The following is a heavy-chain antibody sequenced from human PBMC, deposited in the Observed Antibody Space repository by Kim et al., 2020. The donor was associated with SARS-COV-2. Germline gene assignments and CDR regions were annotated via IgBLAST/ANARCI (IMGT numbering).Heavy chain of an antibody. J-gene: IGHJ3*02. V-gene: IGHV4-39*01. Sequence: SETLSLTCTVSGGSISSSSYYWGWIRQPPGKGLEWIGSIYYSGSTYYNPSLKSRVTISVDTSKNQFSLKLSSVTAADTAVYYCARHDESHTIFGVVGDLPGAFDIWGQGTMVTVSS. CDR3: ARHDESHTIFGVVGDLPGAFDI. CDR1: GGSISSSSYY. D-gene: IGHD3-3*01. CDR2: IYYSGST.